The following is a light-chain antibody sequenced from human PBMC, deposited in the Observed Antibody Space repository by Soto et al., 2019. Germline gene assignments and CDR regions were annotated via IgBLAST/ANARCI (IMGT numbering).Light chain of an antibody. CDR1: QSVMSRF. CDR2: GTS. Sequence: PGERATLSCTARQSVMSRFVAWYQQQPGQAPRLLIHGTSSRAAGIPDRFSGSGSGTDFNLTISSLEPEDFAVYYCLQYDSSRTFGPGTKVE. J-gene: IGKJ1*01. CDR3: LQYDSSRT. V-gene: IGKV3-20*01.